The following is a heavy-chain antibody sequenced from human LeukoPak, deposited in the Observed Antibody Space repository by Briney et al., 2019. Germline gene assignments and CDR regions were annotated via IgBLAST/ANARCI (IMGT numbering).Heavy chain of an antibody. CDR3: ARHDGLATISH. Sequence: GESLKISCQASGYFFTTYWIGWVRQLPGKGLEWMGIIYPGDSDTRYSPSFQGQVTISADKSIGTAYLQWSSLKASDTAMYYCARHDGLATISHWGQGTLVTVSS. V-gene: IGHV5-51*01. J-gene: IGHJ4*02. D-gene: IGHD5-24*01. CDR1: GYFFTTYW. CDR2: IYPGDSDT.